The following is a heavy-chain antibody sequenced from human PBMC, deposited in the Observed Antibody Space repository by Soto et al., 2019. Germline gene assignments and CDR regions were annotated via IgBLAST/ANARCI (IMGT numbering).Heavy chain of an antibody. CDR3: ARDIKGPEWLLYGDY. D-gene: IGHD3-3*01. Sequence: GGSLRLSCAASGFTFSSYWMHWVRQAPGKGLVWVSRINSDGSSTSYADSVKGRFTISRDNAKNMLYLQMNSLRAEDTAVYYCARDIKGPEWLLYGDYWGQGTLVTVSS. CDR1: GFTFSSYW. CDR2: INSDGSST. V-gene: IGHV3-74*01. J-gene: IGHJ4*02.